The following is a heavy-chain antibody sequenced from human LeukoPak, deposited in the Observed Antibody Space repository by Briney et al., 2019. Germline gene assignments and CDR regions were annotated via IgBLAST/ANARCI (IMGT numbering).Heavy chain of an antibody. CDR1: GGSISSSY. CDR3: ARDMGGGWFDP. D-gene: IGHD1-26*01. Sequence: SETLSLTCSISGGSISSSYWSWIRQPAGKGLEWIGRISTSGTTNYSPSLKGRLTMSIDTPKKQFSLNLRSVTAADTAMYYCARDMGGGWFDPWGQGALVTVSS. J-gene: IGHJ5*02. V-gene: IGHV4-4*07. CDR2: ISTSGTT.